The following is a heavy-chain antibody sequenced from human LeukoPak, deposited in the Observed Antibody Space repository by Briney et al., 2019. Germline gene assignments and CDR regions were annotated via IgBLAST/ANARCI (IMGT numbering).Heavy chain of an antibody. CDR1: GDSISGSSFY. V-gene: IGHV4-39*07. D-gene: IGHD5-18*01. CDR3: EREGSRGYSNGYDY. J-gene: IGHJ4*02. Sequence: SETLSLTCTVSGDSISGSSFYWGWIRQPPGKGLEWIGNVYYTGSTYYNPSLKSRVTISVDRSKNQFSLKLSSATAADTAVYFCEREGSRGYSNGYDYGGQGPLSPSPQ. CDR2: VYYTGST.